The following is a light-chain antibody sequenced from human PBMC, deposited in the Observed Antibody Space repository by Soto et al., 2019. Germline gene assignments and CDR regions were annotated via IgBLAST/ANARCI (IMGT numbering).Light chain of an antibody. V-gene: IGKV1-39*01. Sequence: DIQMTQSPSSLAVSVGDRVTITCRASQSISRSLNWYQQRSGQAPKLLIIDTSSFQGGFPSRFSGSGSGTDFTLTISSLQPEDFATYYCQQSHRTPLTFGQGTRLEF. J-gene: IGKJ5*01. CDR3: QQSHRTPLT. CDR2: DTS. CDR1: QSISRS.